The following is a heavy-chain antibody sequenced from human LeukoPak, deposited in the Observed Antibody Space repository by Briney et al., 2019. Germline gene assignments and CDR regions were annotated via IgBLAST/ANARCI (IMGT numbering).Heavy chain of an antibody. CDR2: IYSGGST. V-gene: IGHV3-53*01. Sequence: PGGSLRLSCAVSGFTVSSNYMSWVRQAPGKGLEWVSVIYSGGSTYYADSVKGRFTISRDNSKNTVYLQMNSLRAEDTAVYYCARDGSGNFYYYYGMDVWGQGTTVTVSS. CDR1: GFTVSSNY. J-gene: IGHJ6*02. D-gene: IGHD3-10*01. CDR3: ARDGSGNFYYYYGMDV.